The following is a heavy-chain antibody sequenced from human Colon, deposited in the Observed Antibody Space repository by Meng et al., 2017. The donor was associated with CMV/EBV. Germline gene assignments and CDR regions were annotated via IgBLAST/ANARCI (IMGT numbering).Heavy chain of an antibody. V-gene: IGHV3-7*01. CDR2: INQDGSGK. Sequence: GESLKISCAASGFIFSSYSMSWVRQAPGKGLEWVANINQDGSGKYYMDSVRGRFTISRDNAKNSLYLQMNSLRAEDTAIYYCARDRQLFVWGQGTTVTVSS. CDR1: GFIFSSYS. D-gene: IGHD6-13*01. J-gene: IGHJ6*02. CDR3: ARDRQLFV.